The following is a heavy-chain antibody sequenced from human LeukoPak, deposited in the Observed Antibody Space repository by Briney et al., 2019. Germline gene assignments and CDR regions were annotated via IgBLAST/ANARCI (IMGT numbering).Heavy chain of an antibody. CDR1: GFIVSDNY. D-gene: IGHD4-23*01. Sequence: GGSLRLSCAVSGFIVSDNYMSWVRQAPGRGLEWVSLIYSGGSTYYADSVKGRFTISRDNSKNTLYHHMNSLRAEDTAVYYCARRAGGYSHPYDYWGQGTLVTVSS. CDR3: ARRAGGYSHPYDY. J-gene: IGHJ4*02. V-gene: IGHV3-53*01. CDR2: IYSGGST.